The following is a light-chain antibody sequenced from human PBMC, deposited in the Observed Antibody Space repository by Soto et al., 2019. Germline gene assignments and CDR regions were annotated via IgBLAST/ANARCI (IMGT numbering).Light chain of an antibody. V-gene: IGLV2-8*01. Sequence: QSVLTQPPSASGSPGQSVTISCPGTSSEFGGYYYVSWYQQHPGKAPKLMIYEVSKRPSGVPDRFSGSKSGNTASLTVSGLQAEDEADYYCSSYAGTNTPYVFGTGTKVTVL. J-gene: IGLJ1*01. CDR2: EVS. CDR1: SSEFGGYYY. CDR3: SSYAGTNTPYV.